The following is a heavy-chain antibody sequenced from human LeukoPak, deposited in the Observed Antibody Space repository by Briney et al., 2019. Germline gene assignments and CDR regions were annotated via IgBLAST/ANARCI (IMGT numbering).Heavy chain of an antibody. CDR3: ARGGISGTTGTTFWFDP. J-gene: IGHJ5*02. CDR2: ISAYNGNT. CDR1: GYTFTSYG. D-gene: IGHD1-1*01. Sequence: ASVKVSCKASGYTFTSYGISWVRQAPGQGLEWMGWISAYNGNTNYAQKLQGRVTMTTDTSTSTAYMELRSLRSDDTAVYYCARGGISGTTGTTFWFDPWGQGTLVTVSS. V-gene: IGHV1-18*01.